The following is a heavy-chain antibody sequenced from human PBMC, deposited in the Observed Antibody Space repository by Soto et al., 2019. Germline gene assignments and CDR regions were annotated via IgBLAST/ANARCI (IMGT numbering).Heavy chain of an antibody. V-gene: IGHV4-4*02. CDR2: IYHSGST. J-gene: IGHJ4*02. CDR1: GGSITSSNW. Sequence: QVQLQESGPGLVKPSGTLSLTCAVSGGSITSSNWWRWVRQPPGKGLEWIGEIYHSGSTNYTPSLKSRVTISVDKSKNQFSLRLSSVAAADTAVYSCASLIGSYGYFDYWGQGTLVSVSS. CDR3: ASLIGSYGYFDY. D-gene: IGHD1-26*01.